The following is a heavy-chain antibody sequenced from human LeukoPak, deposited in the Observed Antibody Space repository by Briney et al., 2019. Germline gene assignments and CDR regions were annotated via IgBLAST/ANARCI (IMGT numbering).Heavy chain of an antibody. CDR2: IYTSATT. CDR1: GDSISSVNSY. J-gene: IGHJ4*02. V-gene: IGHV4-61*02. CDR3: AREFHY. Sequence: SDTLSLTCTVSGDSISSVNSYWTWIRQPAGKGLEWIGLIYTSATTNYNPSLKSRLTISLDTSKNQFSLRLTSVTAADTAIYYCAREFHYWGQGTLVLVTS.